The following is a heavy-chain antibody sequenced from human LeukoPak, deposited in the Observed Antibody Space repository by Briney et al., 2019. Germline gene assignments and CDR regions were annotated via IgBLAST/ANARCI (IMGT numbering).Heavy chain of an antibody. CDR1: GYSFTSYR. CDR2: IYPGDSDT. CDR3: ARRRLIVGATGAFDI. J-gene: IGHJ3*02. V-gene: IGHV5-51*01. D-gene: IGHD1-26*01. Sequence: GESLKISCKGSGYSFTSYRISWVRQMPGKGLEWMGIIYPGDSDTRYSPSFQGQVTISADKSISTAYLQWSSLKASDTAMYYCARRRLIVGATGAFDIWGQGTMVTVSS.